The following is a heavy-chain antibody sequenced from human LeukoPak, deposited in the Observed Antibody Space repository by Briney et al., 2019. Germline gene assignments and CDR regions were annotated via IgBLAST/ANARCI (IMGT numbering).Heavy chain of an antibody. CDR3: ARQVYNGGWYLDY. V-gene: IGHV3-66*04. D-gene: IGHD2-8*01. J-gene: IGHJ4*02. CDR2: LYSGGST. CDR1: GFTVSSYH. Sequence: GGSLRLSYAASGFTVSSYHMSWVRQAPGKGLEWVSILYSGGSTYYADSVKGRFTISRDNSKNTLYLQMNSLRAEDTAVYYCARQVYNGGWYLDYWGQGTLVAVSS.